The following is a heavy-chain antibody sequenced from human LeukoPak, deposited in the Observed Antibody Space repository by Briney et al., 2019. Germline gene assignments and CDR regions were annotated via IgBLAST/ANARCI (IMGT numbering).Heavy chain of an antibody. CDR2: ISASAGST. Sequence: GGSLRLSCAASGFTFSDSAMSWVREAPGKGLEWVSAISASAGSTYQADSVKGRFTISRDDSKNTLYLQMNSLRAEDTAVYYCARGDSTWHWYFDLWGRGTLVSVSS. CDR3: ARGDSTWHWYFDL. D-gene: IGHD6-13*01. J-gene: IGHJ2*01. CDR1: GFTFSDSA. V-gene: IGHV3-23*01.